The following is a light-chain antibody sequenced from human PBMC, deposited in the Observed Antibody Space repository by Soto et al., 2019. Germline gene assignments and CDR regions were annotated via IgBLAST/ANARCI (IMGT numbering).Light chain of an antibody. CDR2: RNN. CDR1: SSNIGSNY. V-gene: IGLV1-47*01. CDR3: AACVESLSNYF. Sequence: QSVLTQPPSASGTPGQRVTISCSGSSSNIGSNYVYWYQQLPGTAPKLLIYRNNQRPSGVPGGFSGSKSGTSASLAISGRRSEDEADYYCAACVESLSNYFFGPGTKVTVL. J-gene: IGLJ1*01.